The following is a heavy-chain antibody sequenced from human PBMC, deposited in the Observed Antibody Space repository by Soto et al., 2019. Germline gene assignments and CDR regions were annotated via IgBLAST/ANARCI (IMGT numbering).Heavy chain of an antibody. CDR1: GGSISSTNHF. J-gene: IGHJ3*01. CDR3: AGLSITIFGVVIIPRAFDV. CDR2: IYYSGST. V-gene: IGHV4-39*01. D-gene: IGHD3-3*01. Sequence: SETLSLTCTVSGGSISSTNHFWGWIRQPPGKGLEWIGSIYYSGSTYYNPSLKSRVTISVDMSKNQFSLKLRSVTVADTAVYYFAGLSITIFGVVIIPRAFDVWGQGTMVTVSS.